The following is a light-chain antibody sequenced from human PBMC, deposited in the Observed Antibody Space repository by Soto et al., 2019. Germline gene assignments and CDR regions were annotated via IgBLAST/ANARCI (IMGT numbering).Light chain of an antibody. CDR3: NSYTSSSTYV. CDR2: DVT. CDR1: SSDVGGFNY. J-gene: IGLJ1*01. Sequence: QSALKQPASVSGSPGQSITISCTGTSSDVGGFNYVSWYQQHPGKAPKLMIYDVTNRPSGVSYRFSGSKSGNTASLTISGLQAEDEADYYCNSYTSSSTYVFGTGTKLTVL. V-gene: IGLV2-14*03.